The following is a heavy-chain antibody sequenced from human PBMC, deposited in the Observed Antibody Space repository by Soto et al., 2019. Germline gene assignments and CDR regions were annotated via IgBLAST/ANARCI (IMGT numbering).Heavy chain of an antibody. CDR1: GGTFRNHV. Sequence: QVQLVQSGADVKKPGSSVKVSCKASGGTFRNHVFNWVRQAPGQVLEWMGGIIPIIGTPNYAQKLQGRVTITADASTNTVYLEVSSLRSQDTAVYYCARDLEFRDGNISHLDYWGQGTLVTVSS. V-gene: IGHV1-69*01. J-gene: IGHJ4*02. D-gene: IGHD3-10*01. CDR3: ARDLEFRDGNISHLDY. CDR2: IIPIIGTP.